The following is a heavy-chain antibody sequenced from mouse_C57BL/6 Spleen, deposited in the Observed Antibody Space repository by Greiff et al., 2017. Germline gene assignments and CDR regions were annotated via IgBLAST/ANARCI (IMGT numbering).Heavy chain of an antibody. CDR2: IWSGGST. CDR3: ARIGNYDYAMDY. V-gene: IGHV2-2*01. Sequence: VKLVESGPGLVQPSQSLSITCTVSGFSLTSYGVHWVRQSPGKGLEWLGVIWSGGSTDYNAAFISRLSISKDNSKSQVFFKMNSLQADDTAIYYCARIGNYDYAMDYWGQGTSVTVSS. J-gene: IGHJ4*01. CDR1: GFSLTSYG. D-gene: IGHD2-1*01.